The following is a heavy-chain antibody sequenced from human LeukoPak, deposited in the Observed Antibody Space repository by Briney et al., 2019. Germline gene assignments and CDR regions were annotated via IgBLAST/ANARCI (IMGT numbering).Heavy chain of an antibody. V-gene: IGHV1-8*01. CDR2: MNPNSGNT. CDR1: GYTFTSYD. Sequence: GASVKVSCKASGYTFTSYDINWVRQATGQELEWMGWMNPNSGNTGYAQKFQGRVTMTRNTSISTAYMEPSSLRSEDTAVYYCASADIVVVPAANYYYYGMDVWGQGTTVTVSS. J-gene: IGHJ6*02. D-gene: IGHD2-2*01. CDR3: ASADIVVVPAANYYYYGMDV.